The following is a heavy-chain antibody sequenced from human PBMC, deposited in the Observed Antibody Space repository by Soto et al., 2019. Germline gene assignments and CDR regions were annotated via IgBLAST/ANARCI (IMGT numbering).Heavy chain of an antibody. J-gene: IGHJ4*02. CDR1: GFTLSRYA. CDR2: ISGSGCST. V-gene: IGHV3-23*01. CDR3: AKHIGTYSLHNDY. D-gene: IGHD1-1*01. Sequence: GSLRLSCAASGFTLSRYAMSWVRQAPGKGLAWVSAISGSGCSTYYADSVKGRFTISRDNSKNTLYLQMNSLRAEDTAVYYCAKHIGTYSLHNDYWGQGTLVTVSS.